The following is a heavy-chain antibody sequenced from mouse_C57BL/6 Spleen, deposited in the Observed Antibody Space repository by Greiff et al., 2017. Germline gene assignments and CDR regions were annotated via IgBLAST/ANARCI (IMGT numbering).Heavy chain of an antibody. J-gene: IGHJ2*01. CDR3: ARIHYGSSYSFDY. CDR1: GYTFTDYY. CDR2: INPNNGGT. V-gene: IGHV1-26*01. Sequence: QLQQSGPELVKPGASVKISCKASGYTFTDYYMNWVKQSHGKSLEWIGDINPNNGGTSYNQKFKGKATLTVDKSSSTAYMELRSLTSEDSAVYYCARIHYGSSYSFDYWGQGTTLTVSS. D-gene: IGHD1-1*01.